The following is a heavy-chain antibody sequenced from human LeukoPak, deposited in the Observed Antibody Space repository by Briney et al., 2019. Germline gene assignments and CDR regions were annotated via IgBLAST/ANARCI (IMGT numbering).Heavy chain of an antibody. CDR2: IYYSGST. Sequence: PSETLSLTCTVSGGSISSSSYYWGWIRQSPGKGLEWIGSIYYSGSTYYNPSLKSRVTISVDTSKNQFSLKLSSVTAADTAVYYCARRRAGLYYDILTGYFDYWGQGTLVTVSS. D-gene: IGHD3-9*01. CDR3: ARRRAGLYYDILTGYFDY. V-gene: IGHV4-39*01. CDR1: GGSISSSSYY. J-gene: IGHJ4*02.